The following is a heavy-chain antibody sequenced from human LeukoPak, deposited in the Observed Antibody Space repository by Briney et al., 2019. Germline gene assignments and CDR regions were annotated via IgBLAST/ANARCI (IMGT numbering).Heavy chain of an antibody. J-gene: IGHJ4*02. D-gene: IGHD6-13*01. CDR2: ISYDGSRK. CDR3: AKGERAAAFDY. V-gene: IGHV3-30*18. CDR1: GFTFSAYG. Sequence: PGGSLRLSCAASGFTFSAYGIHWVRQAPGKGLEWVAVISYDGSRKYYADSVKGRFTISRDNSKNTLYLQMNSLRAEDTAVYYCAKGERAAAFDYWGQGTLVTVSS.